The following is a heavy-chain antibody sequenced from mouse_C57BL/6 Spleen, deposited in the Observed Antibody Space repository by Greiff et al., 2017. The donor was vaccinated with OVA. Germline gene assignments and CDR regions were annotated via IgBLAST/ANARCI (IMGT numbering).Heavy chain of an antibody. D-gene: IGHD4-1*01. Sequence: VQLQQSGPELVKPGASVKISCKASGYTFTDYYMNWVKQSHGKSLEWIGDINPNNGGTSYNQKFKGKATLTVDKSSSTAYMELRSLTSEDSAVYYCSRGAYWEPFAYWGQGTLVTVSA. CDR1: GYTFTDYY. V-gene: IGHV1-26*01. CDR2: INPNNGGT. CDR3: SRGAYWEPFAY. J-gene: IGHJ3*01.